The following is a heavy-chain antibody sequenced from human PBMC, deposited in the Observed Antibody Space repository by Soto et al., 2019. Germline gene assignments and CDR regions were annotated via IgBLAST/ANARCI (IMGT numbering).Heavy chain of an antibody. Sequence: GSLRLSCAASGFTFSSYSMNWVRQAPGKGLEWVSSISSSSSYIYYADSVKGRFTISRDNAKNSLYLQMNSLRAEDTAVYYCARDQKQLTPTDYYHYGMAVWGQGTTVTVSS. CDR3: ARDQKQLTPTDYYHYGMAV. V-gene: IGHV3-21*01. CDR2: ISSSSSYI. CDR1: GFTFSSYS. D-gene: IGHD6-6*01. J-gene: IGHJ6*02.